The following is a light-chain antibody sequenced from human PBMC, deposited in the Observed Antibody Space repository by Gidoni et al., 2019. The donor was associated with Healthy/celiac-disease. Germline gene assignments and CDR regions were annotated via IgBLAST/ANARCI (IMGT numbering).Light chain of an antibody. CDR1: QSISSW. J-gene: IGKJ2*01. CDR3: QQYNSYPYT. Sequence: DIQLTQSPSTLSASVGDRVTITCRASQSISSWLAWYQQKPGKAPKLLIYKASSLESGVPSRFSGSGSGTEFTLTISSLQPDDFATYYCQQYNSYPYTFGQGTKLEIK. CDR2: KAS. V-gene: IGKV1-5*03.